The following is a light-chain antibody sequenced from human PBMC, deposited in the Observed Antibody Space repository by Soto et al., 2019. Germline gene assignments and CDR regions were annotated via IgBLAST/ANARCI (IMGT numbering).Light chain of an antibody. Sequence: QSALTQPASVSGSPGQSITISCTGTSSDVGGYNYVSWYQQHPGKAPKLMIYEVSNRPSGVSNRFSGSKSGNTASLTISGLQPEDEADYYCSSYTSSSIDYVFGTGTKLTV. CDR1: SSDVGGYNY. V-gene: IGLV2-14*01. CDR2: EVS. CDR3: SSYTSSSIDYV. J-gene: IGLJ1*01.